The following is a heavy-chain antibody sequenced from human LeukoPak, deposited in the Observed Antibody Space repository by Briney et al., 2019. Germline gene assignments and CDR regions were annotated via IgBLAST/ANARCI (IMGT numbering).Heavy chain of an antibody. J-gene: IGHJ6*02. CDR3: ARAGGYPTSTWGTYYYYGMVV. D-gene: IGHD3-16*01. V-gene: IGHV3-48*02. Sequence: GGSLRLSCAASGFTFSSYSMDWVRQAPGKGLEWVSYISSSSSTIYYADSVKGRFTISRDNAKNSLYLQMNSLRDEDTAVYYCARAGGYPTSTWGTYYYYGMVVWGQGTTVTVSS. CDR1: GFTFSSYS. CDR2: ISSSSSTI.